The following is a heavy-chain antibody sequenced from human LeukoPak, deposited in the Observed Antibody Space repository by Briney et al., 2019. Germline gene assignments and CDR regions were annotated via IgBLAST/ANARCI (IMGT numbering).Heavy chain of an antibody. CDR1: GFTFSSYA. CDR3: ARPPFSSSWYYFDY. Sequence: GGSLRLFCAASGFTFSSYAMSWVRQAPGKGLQWVSAISGSGASTYYADSVKGRFTISRDNYKSTLYLQMNSLRAEDTAVYYCARPPFSSSWYYFDYWGQGPLVTVSS. J-gene: IGHJ4*02. D-gene: IGHD6-13*01. CDR2: ISGSGAST. V-gene: IGHV3-23*01.